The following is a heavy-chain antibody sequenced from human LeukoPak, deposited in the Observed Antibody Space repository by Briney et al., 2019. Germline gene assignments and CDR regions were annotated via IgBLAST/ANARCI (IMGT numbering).Heavy chain of an antibody. Sequence: AGGSLRLSCAASGFTFSAYWMSWVRQTPGKGLEWVANIKQDGSEIYYVDSVKGRFTISRDNATNSLYLQVNSLRVEDTAVYYCARDGSPFDHWGQGTLVTVSS. J-gene: IGHJ4*02. CDR1: GFTFSAYW. CDR2: IKQDGSEI. V-gene: IGHV3-7*01. D-gene: IGHD3-10*01. CDR3: ARDGSPFDH.